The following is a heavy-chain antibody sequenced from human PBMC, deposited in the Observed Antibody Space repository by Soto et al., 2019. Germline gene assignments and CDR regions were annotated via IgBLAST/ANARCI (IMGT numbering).Heavy chain of an antibody. D-gene: IGHD6-13*01. CDR2: IHYSGSA. V-gene: IGHV4-31*03. J-gene: IGHJ3*01. CDR1: GGSISSGDYY. Sequence: SETLSLTCTVSGGSISSGDYYWSWVRQHPGKGLEWIGYIHYSGSAYYNPSLKSRVIISRDTSQNQFSMNLSSVTAADTAVYYCARLGHRSSWPYHDALDLWGQGTTVTVSS. CDR3: ARLGHRSSWPYHDALDL.